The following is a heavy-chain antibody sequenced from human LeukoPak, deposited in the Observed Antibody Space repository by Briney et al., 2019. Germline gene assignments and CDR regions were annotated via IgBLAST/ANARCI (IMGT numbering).Heavy chain of an antibody. CDR3: ARVAAAGTGIFGNFYYSMDI. Sequence: PGGSLRLSCVASGFTFSSRDWMTWVRQAPGKGLEWVANIKQDGSEKNYVDSVKGRFTISRDNAKNSVDLQMNSLRVEDTAVYYCARVAAAGTGIFGNFYYSMDIWGKGTTVTISS. J-gene: IGHJ6*03. CDR1: GFTFSSRDW. D-gene: IGHD6-13*01. V-gene: IGHV3-7*01. CDR2: IKQDGSEK.